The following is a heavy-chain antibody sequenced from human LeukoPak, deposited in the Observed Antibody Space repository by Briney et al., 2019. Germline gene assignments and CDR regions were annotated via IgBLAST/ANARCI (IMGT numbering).Heavy chain of an antibody. CDR1: GFTFRSYG. Sequence: LRLSCAASGFTFRSYGMSWVRQAPGTGLEWVSAISGSGGSTYYADSVKGRFTISRDNSKNTLYLQMNSLRAEDTAVYYCAKDRHPYYDSSGYYYRDAFDIWGQGTMVTVSS. J-gene: IGHJ3*02. CDR3: AKDRHPYYDSSGYYYRDAFDI. D-gene: IGHD3-22*01. CDR2: ISGSGGST. V-gene: IGHV3-23*01.